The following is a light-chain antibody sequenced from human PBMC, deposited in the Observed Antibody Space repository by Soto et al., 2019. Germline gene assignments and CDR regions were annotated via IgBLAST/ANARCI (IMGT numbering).Light chain of an antibody. Sequence: QSALTQPASLSGSPGQSITISCTGTSSDIGAYDYVSWFQQHPGKAPKLMISEVNNRPSGVSNRFSGSKSGNTASLTISGLQAEDEADYYCSSYTSSSPVVFGGGTKLTVL. CDR1: SSDIGAYDY. V-gene: IGLV2-14*01. J-gene: IGLJ2*01. CDR3: SSYTSSSPVV. CDR2: EVN.